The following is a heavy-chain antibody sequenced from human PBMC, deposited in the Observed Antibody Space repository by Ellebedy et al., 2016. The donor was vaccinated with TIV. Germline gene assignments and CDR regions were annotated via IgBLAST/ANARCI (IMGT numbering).Heavy chain of an antibody. Sequence: GESLKISCAASGFTFSSYGMHWVRQAPGKGLEWVAVISYDGSNKYYADSVKGRFTISRDNSKNTLYLQMNSLRAEDTAVYYCASPGVYSSSSLDYWGQGTLVTVSS. CDR3: ASPGVYSSSSLDY. CDR2: ISYDGSNK. CDR1: GFTFSSYG. D-gene: IGHD6-13*01. J-gene: IGHJ4*02. V-gene: IGHV3-30*03.